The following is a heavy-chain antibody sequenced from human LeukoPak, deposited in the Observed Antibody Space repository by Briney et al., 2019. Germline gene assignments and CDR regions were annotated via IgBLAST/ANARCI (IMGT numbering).Heavy chain of an antibody. CDR2: IYHSGST. CDR1: GYSISSVYY. D-gene: IGHD5-12*01. J-gene: IGHJ6*03. V-gene: IGHV4-38-2*02. CDR3: ARPGYDSYMDV. Sequence: SETLSLTSIVAGYSISSVYYWGWIRQPPGKGLEWIESIYHSGSTYYNPSLKSRVTISVDTSKNQFSLNLISVTAADTAVYYCARPGYDSYMDVWGKGTTVTISS.